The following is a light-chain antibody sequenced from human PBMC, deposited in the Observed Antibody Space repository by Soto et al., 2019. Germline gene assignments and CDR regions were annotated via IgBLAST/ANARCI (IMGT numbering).Light chain of an antibody. CDR3: QAWDSSTDHVA. Sequence: SYELTQPPSVSVAPGQTARITCEGTNIGHRSVHWYRQRPGQAPVLVVYADSDRPSGIPERFSGSKSENSATLTISTLEAGDESDYYCQAWDSSTDHVAFGGGTKLTVL. V-gene: IGLV3-21*02. CDR2: ADS. CDR1: NIGHRS. J-gene: IGLJ2*01.